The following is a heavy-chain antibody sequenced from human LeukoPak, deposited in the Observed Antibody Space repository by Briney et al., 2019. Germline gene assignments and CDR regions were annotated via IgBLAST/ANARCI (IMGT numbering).Heavy chain of an antibody. Sequence: GGSLRLSCAASGFTFSSYEMNWVRQAPGKGLEWVSYISSGSTIYDADSVKGRFTISRDNAKNSLYLQMDSLRAEDTAVYYCARESIAVAGAPFDCWGQGTLVTVSS. D-gene: IGHD6-19*01. CDR1: GFTFSSYE. J-gene: IGHJ4*02. CDR3: ARESIAVAGAPFDC. CDR2: ISSGSTI. V-gene: IGHV3-48*03.